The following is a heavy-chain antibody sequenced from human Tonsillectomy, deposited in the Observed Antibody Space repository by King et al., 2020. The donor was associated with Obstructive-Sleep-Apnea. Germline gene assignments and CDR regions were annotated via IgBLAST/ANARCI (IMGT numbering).Heavy chain of an antibody. J-gene: IGHJ4*02. CDR1: GFSLNTSTMC. CDR2: IDWDGVK. D-gene: IGHD3-9*01. Sequence: VTLKESGPALVKPTQTLTLTCTFSGFSLNTSTMCVNWIRQPPGKALEWLARIDWDGVKFYTASLKTRPTISKDTSKNQVVLTMTNMDPVETATYNFVRDHYHLLTGYFDYFDYWGQGTLVTVSS. CDR3: VRDHYHLLTGYFDYFDY. V-gene: IGHV2-70*04.